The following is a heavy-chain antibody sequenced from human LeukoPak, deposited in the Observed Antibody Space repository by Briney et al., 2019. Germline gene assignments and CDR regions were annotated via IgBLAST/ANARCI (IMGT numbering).Heavy chain of an antibody. CDR3: ASETGYSSGWYYFDY. CDR2: ISSSGSTI. CDR1: GFTFSSYE. Sequence: PGGSLRLSCAASGFTFSSYEMNWVRQAPGKGLEWVSYISSSGSTIYYADSVKGRFTISRDNAKNSLYLQMNSLRAEDTAVYYCASETGYSSGWYYFDYWGQGTLVTLSS. J-gene: IGHJ4*02. V-gene: IGHV3-48*03. D-gene: IGHD6-19*01.